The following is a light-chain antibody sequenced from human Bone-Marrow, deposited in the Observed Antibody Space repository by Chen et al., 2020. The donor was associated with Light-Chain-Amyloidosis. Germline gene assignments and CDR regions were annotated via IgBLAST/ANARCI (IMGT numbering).Light chain of an antibody. CDR1: QTISSTY. CDR2: GSS. J-gene: IGKJ4*01. CDR3: QQYGTSPLT. Sequence: EIVLTQSRGTLSLSPGEGANLSCRASQTISSTYLTWYQPKIGQAPRLLIYGSSSRATGIPDRFTGSGSGTDFTLTINILEPEDFAMYYCQQYGTSPLTFGGGVKVEIK. V-gene: IGKV3-20*01.